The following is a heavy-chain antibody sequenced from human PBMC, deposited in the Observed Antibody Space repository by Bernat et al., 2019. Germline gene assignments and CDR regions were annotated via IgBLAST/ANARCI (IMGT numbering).Heavy chain of an antibody. CDR2: ISYDGSNK. Sequence: QVQLVESGGGVVQPGRSLRLSCAASGFTFSSYAMHWVRQAPGKGLVWVAVISYDGSNKYYADSVKGRFTISRDNSKNTLYLQMNSLRAEDTAVYYCARTAAAGIYYYYYGMDVWGQGTTVTVSS. CDR1: GFTFSSYA. CDR3: ARTAAAGIYYYYYGMDV. D-gene: IGHD6-13*01. V-gene: IGHV3-30-3*01. J-gene: IGHJ6*02.